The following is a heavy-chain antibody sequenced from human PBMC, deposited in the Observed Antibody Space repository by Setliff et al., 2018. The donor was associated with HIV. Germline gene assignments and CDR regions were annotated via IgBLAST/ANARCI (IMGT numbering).Heavy chain of an antibody. V-gene: IGHV3-74*03. D-gene: IGHD3-3*01. CDR3: AKATLKSAPYNFWSGLSEFDY. J-gene: IGHJ4*02. CDR2: INSDGSTT. CDR1: EFSFSTSW. Sequence: GGSLRLSCAASEFSFSTSWMHWVRQAPGKGLVWVSTINSDGSTTTYADSVKGRFTISRDNAKNTLYLQMNSLRAEDTAVYYCAKATLKSAPYNFWSGLSEFDYWGQGTLVTVSS.